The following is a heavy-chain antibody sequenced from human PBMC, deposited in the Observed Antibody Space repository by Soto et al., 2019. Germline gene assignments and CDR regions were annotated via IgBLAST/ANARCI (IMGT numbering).Heavy chain of an antibody. CDR1: GYTFSNYG. Sequence: ASVKISCKTSGYTFSNYGITWVRQAPGQPLEWLGWISLYSDGTNYAQKFQGRVSMTTDTSTTTAYMELRSLRSDDTAVYYCARVVPGAEAWFGPWGQGTLVTVSS. CDR2: ISLYSDGT. J-gene: IGHJ5*02. D-gene: IGHD2-2*01. V-gene: IGHV1-18*01. CDR3: ARVVPGAEAWFGP.